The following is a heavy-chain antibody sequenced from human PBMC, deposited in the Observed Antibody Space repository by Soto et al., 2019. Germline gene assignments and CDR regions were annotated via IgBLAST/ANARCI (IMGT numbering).Heavy chain of an antibody. Sequence: GGSLRLSCAASGFTFDGHVMHWVRQAPGKGLEWVALISNDGSNKYYEDSVKGRFTISRDNSKNTLYLQMNSLRLEDTAVYYCAKVNGPGTYYHYGMDVWGQGTTVTVYS. CDR3: AKVNGPGTYYHYGMDV. CDR2: ISNDGSNK. J-gene: IGHJ6*02. CDR1: GFTFDGHV. V-gene: IGHV3-30*18. D-gene: IGHD2-8*01.